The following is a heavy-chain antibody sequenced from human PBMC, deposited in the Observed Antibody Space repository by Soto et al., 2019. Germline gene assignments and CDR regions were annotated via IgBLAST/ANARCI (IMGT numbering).Heavy chain of an antibody. J-gene: IGHJ6*02. V-gene: IGHV4-34*01. CDR3: ARDEWRQQLVQQYYYGLDV. D-gene: IGHD6-13*01. CDR2: INHGGST. CDR1: GGSFNSYH. Sequence: SETLSLTCAVYGGSFNSYHWSWIRQPPGKGLEWIGEINHGGSTNANPSLKSRVTISVDTSKNQFSLKLTSVTAADTAVYYCARDEWRQQLVQQYYYGLDVWGQGTTVTVSS.